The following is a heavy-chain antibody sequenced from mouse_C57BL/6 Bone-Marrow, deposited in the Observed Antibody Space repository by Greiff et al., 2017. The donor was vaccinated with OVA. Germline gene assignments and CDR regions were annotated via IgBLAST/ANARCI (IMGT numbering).Heavy chain of an antibody. CDR3: AREGQLRPWFAY. CDR1: GYTFTSYW. Sequence: VQLKESGAELVKPGASVKLSCKASGYTFTSYWMHWVKQRPGQGLEWIGMIHLHSFISYHHEKFKSKATLTVDKSSSTAYMQLSSLTSEDSAFYYCAREGQLRPWFAYWGQGTLVTVSA. J-gene: IGHJ3*01. CDR2: IHLHSFIS. D-gene: IGHD3-2*02. V-gene: IGHV1-64*01.